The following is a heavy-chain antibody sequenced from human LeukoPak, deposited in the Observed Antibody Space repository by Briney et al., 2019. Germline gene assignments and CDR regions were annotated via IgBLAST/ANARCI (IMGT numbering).Heavy chain of an antibody. CDR3: ARGKAIAVALVDY. J-gene: IGHJ4*02. CDR2: ISSSSSYI. CDR1: GFTFSTYV. D-gene: IGHD6-19*01. Sequence: GGSLRLSCAASGFTFSTYVVNWVRQAPGKGLEWVSSISSSSSYIYYADSVKGRFTISRDNAKNSLYLQMNSLRAEDTAVYYCARGKAIAVALVDYWGQGTLVTVSS. V-gene: IGHV3-21*01.